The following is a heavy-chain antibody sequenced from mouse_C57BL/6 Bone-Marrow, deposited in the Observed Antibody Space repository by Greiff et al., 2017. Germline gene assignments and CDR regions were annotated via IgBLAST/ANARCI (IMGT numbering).Heavy chain of an antibody. CDR3: ASRGYEDYFDY. CDR2: IYPGNGDT. CDR1: GYAFSSSW. V-gene: IGHV1-82*01. Sequence: VQLQQSGPELVKPGASVKISCKASGYAFSSSWMNWVKQRPGKGLEWIGRIYPGNGDTNYKGKFKGKATLTADKSSSTAYMQLSSLTSEDSAVYFCASRGYEDYFDYWGQGTTLTVSS. D-gene: IGHD2-2*01. J-gene: IGHJ2*01.